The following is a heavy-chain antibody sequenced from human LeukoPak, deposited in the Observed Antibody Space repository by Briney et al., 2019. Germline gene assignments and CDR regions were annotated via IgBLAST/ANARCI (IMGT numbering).Heavy chain of an antibody. D-gene: IGHD1-26*01. CDR3: AKLWSVGGLGAFDI. CDR1: GFTFSSYW. V-gene: IGHV3-74*01. J-gene: IGHJ3*02. Sequence: GGSLRLSCAASGFTFSSYWMHWVRQAPGRGLVWVSRINSDGSSTSYADSVKGRFTISRDNAKSSLYLQMNSLRAEDTALYYCAKLWSVGGLGAFDIWGQGTMVTVSS. CDR2: INSDGSST.